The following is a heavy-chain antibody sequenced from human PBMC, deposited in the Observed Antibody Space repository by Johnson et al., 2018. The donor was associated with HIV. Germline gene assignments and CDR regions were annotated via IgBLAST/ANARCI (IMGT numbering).Heavy chain of an antibody. V-gene: IGHV3-9*01. CDR3: AKDTEAAAGTDDAFDI. J-gene: IGHJ3*02. Sequence: VQLVESGGGLVQPGRSLRLSCAASGFTFDDYAMHWVRQAPGKGLEWVSGISWNSGSIGYADSVKGRFTISRDNAKNSLYLQMNSLRAEDTALYYCAKDTEAAAGTDDAFDIWGHGTMITVSS. CDR2: ISWNSGSI. CDR1: GFTFDDYA. D-gene: IGHD6-13*01.